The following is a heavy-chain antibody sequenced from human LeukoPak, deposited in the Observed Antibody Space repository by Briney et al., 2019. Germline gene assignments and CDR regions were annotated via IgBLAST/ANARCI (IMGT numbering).Heavy chain of an antibody. V-gene: IGHV3-15*01. J-gene: IGHJ4*02. CDR1: GFTFSDAW. D-gene: IGHD1-1*01. Sequence: GGSLTLTCAASGFTFSDAWVSWVRQAPGQGLEWIRRIKSATNGGTIDSAAPVNGRFTLSRDASNHTLDLQMNSLKTEYTGVYYCSAGTGRSDFDYWGQGTLVIVSS. CDR3: SAGTGRSDFDY. CDR2: IKSATNGGTI.